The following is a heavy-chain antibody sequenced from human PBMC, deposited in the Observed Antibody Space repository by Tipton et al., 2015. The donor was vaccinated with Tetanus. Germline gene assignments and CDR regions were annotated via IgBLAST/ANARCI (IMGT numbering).Heavy chain of an antibody. J-gene: IGHJ6*02. CDR3: ARVQEQRIYYYGMDV. D-gene: IGHD6-25*01. CDR1: GYNFVNFG. Sequence: QSGAEVKKPGSSVRVSCKASGYNFVNFGISWVRQAPGQGLEWMGWISAYNGKTKYAQRLQGRVTMTTDRSASTAYMDLRRLRSGDTAVYYCARVQEQRIYYYGMDVWGQGTTVTVSS. CDR2: ISAYNGKT. V-gene: IGHV1-18*01.